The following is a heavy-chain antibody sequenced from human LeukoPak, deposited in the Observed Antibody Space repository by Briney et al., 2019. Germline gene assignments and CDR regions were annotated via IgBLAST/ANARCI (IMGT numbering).Heavy chain of an antibody. D-gene: IGHD2-2*01. CDR1: GYTFTSYA. Sequence: ASVKVSCKASGYTFTSYAMNWVRQAPGQGLEWMGWINTNTGNPTYAQGFTGRFVFSLDTSVSTAYLQISSLKAEDTAVYYCARDHCSSTSCYAFDIWGQGTMVTVSS. CDR2: INTNTGNP. CDR3: ARDHCSSTSCYAFDI. J-gene: IGHJ3*02. V-gene: IGHV7-4-1*02.